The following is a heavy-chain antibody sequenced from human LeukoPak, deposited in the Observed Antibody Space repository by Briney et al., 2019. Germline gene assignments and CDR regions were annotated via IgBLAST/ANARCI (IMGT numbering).Heavy chain of an antibody. CDR1: GFTLSSYW. D-gene: IGHD3-3*01. CDR2: IKQDGSEK. J-gene: IGHJ4*02. Sequence: GGSLRLSCAASGFTLSSYWMSWVRQAPGKGLEWVANIKQDGSEKHYVDSVKGRFTISRDNAKNSLYLQMNSLRAEDTAVYYCASDYYDFWSGYFDYWGQGTLVTVSS. V-gene: IGHV3-7*01. CDR3: ASDYYDFWSGYFDY.